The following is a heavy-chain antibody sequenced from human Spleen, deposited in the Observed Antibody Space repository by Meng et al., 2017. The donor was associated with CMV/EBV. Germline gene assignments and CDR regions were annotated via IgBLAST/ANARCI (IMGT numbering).Heavy chain of an antibody. V-gene: IGHV3-30-3*01. CDR2: ISYDGSNK. CDR1: GFTFSSYA. J-gene: IGHJ4*02. D-gene: IGHD6-19*01. CDR3: ARVLGKAVAAPLYH. Sequence: GGSLRLSCAASGFTFSSYAMHWVRQAPGKGLEWVAVISYDGSNKYYADSVKGRFTISRDNSKNTLYLQMNSLRAEDTAFFYCARVLGKAVAAPLYHWGQGTLVTVSS.